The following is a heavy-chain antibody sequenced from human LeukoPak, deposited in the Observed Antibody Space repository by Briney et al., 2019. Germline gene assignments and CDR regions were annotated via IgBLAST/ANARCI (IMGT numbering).Heavy chain of an antibody. CDR1: GYNFTNYW. J-gene: IGHJ4*02. D-gene: IGHD5-24*01. Sequence: GESLKISCKGSGYNFTNYWITWVRQRPGKGLEWMGIFYPGDSDATYSPSFQGQVTMSVDKSISTAYLQWASLKASDTAMYYCARGSTWLGYWGQGALLTVSS. CDR2: FYPGDSDA. CDR3: ARGSTWLGY. V-gene: IGHV5-51*01.